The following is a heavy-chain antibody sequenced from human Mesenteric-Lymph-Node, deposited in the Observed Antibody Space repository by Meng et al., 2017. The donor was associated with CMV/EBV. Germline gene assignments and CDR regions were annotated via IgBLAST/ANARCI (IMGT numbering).Heavy chain of an antibody. D-gene: IGHD6-13*01. CDR1: GFTFSSYW. J-gene: IGHJ1*01. CDR3: AREFSAAFHH. Sequence: GESLKISCAASGFTFSSYWMHWVRQAPGKGLEWVSVIYSDGSTYYADSVKGRFTISRDISKNTLYLQMNSLRAEDTAIYYCAREFSAAFHHWGQGALVTVSS. CDR2: IYSDGST. V-gene: IGHV3-53*01.